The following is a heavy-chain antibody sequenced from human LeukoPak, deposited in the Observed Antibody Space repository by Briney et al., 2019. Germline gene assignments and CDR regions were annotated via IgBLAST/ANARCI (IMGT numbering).Heavy chain of an antibody. V-gene: IGHV1-2*02. CDR1: GYTFTGYY. CDR3: ARDPNAMVRGVKGSY. Sequence: GASVKVSCKASGYTFTGYYMHWVRQAPGQGLGWMGWINPNSGGTNYQGRVTMTRDTSISTAYMELSRLRSDDTAVYYCARDPNAMVRGVKGSYWGQGTLVTVSS. J-gene: IGHJ4*02. CDR2: INPNSGGT. D-gene: IGHD3-10*01.